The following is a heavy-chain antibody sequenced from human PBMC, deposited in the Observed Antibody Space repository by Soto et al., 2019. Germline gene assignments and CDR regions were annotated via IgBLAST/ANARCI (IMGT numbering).Heavy chain of an antibody. V-gene: IGHV3-30-3*01. Sequence: QVQLVESGGGVVQPGRSLRLSCAASGFTFSSYAMHWVRQAPGKGLEWVAVISYDGSNKYYADSVKGRFTISRDNSKNTLYLQMNSLRAEDTAVYYCARDQYGDYRYYFDYWGQGNLVTVSS. CDR2: ISYDGSNK. J-gene: IGHJ4*02. D-gene: IGHD4-17*01. CDR3: ARDQYGDYRYYFDY. CDR1: GFTFSSYA.